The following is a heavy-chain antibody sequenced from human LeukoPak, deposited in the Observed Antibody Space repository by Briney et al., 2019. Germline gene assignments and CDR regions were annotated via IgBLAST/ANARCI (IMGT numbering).Heavy chain of an antibody. CDR2: IYYSGST. CDR1: GGSISSYY. D-gene: IGHD5-12*01. V-gene: IGHV4-59*12. CDR3: ARSGSGYEVGY. J-gene: IGHJ4*02. Sequence: SETLSLTCTVSGGSISSYYWSWIRQPPGKGLEWVGYIYYSGSTNYNPSLKSRVTMSVDTSKNQFSLKLSSVTALDTAVYYCARSGSGYEVGYWGQGTLVTVSS.